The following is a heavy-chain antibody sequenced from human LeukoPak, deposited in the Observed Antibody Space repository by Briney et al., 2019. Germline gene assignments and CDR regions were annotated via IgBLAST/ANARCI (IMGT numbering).Heavy chain of an antibody. CDR3: ARKLRYSAWSYFDY. V-gene: IGHV3-48*03. CDR1: GFTFSSYG. Sequence: PGGSLRLSCAASGFTFSSYGMNWVHQAPGKGLEWVSYISSSGSTIYYADSVKGRFTISRDNAKNSLYLQMNSLRAEDTAVYYCARKLRYSAWSYFDYWGQGTLVTVSS. CDR2: ISSSGSTI. J-gene: IGHJ4*02. D-gene: IGHD3-9*01.